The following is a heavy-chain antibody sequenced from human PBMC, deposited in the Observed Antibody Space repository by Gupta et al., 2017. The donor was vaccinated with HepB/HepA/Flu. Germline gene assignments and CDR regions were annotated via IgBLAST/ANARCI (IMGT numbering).Heavy chain of an antibody. J-gene: IGHJ4*02. CDR3: AREGGLDSSSWLDY. Sequence: SRVTISVDTSKNQFSLKLSSVTAADTAVYYCAREGGLDSSSWLDYWGQGTLVTVSS. D-gene: IGHD6-13*01. V-gene: IGHV4-31*02.